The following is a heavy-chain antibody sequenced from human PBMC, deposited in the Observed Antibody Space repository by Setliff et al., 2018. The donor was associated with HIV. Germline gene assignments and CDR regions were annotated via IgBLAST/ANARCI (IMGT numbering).Heavy chain of an antibody. CDR3: AREGYCSGGSCYRAFDY. D-gene: IGHD2-15*01. J-gene: IGHJ4*02. CDR1: GFTFSSYW. V-gene: IGHV3-74*01. CDR2: INSDGSST. Sequence: GESLKISCAASGFTFSSYWMHWVRQAPGKGLVWVSRINSDGSSTSYADSVKGRFTISRDNAKNTLYLQMNSLRAEDTAVYYCAREGYCSGGSCYRAFDYWGQGTLVTVSS.